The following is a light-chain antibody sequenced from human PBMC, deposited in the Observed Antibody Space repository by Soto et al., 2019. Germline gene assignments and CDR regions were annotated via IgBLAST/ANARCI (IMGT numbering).Light chain of an antibody. J-gene: IGLJ3*02. V-gene: IGLV2-8*01. Sequence: QSALTQPPSASGFPGQSVTISCTGTSSDVGYYDYVSWYQQHPGKAPKLVIYEVTKRPSGVPDRVSASKSGNTASLTVSGLRAEDEADYYCAAWDDSLNGLGFGGGTKLTVL. CDR1: SSDVGYYDY. CDR2: EVT. CDR3: AAWDDSLNGLG.